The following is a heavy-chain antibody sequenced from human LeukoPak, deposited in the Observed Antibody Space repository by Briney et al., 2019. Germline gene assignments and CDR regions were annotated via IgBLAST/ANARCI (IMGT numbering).Heavy chain of an antibody. CDR2: ISGSGGST. D-gene: IGHD5-18*01. J-gene: IGHJ4*02. CDR3: AKDTGTAMAEKFDY. V-gene: IGHV3-23*01. Sequence: GGSLRLPCAASGFTFSSYWMSWVRQAPGKGLEWVSAISGSGGSTYYADSVKGRFTISRDNSKNTLYLQMNSLRAEDTAVYYCAKDTGTAMAEKFDYWGQGTLVTVSS. CDR1: GFTFSSYW.